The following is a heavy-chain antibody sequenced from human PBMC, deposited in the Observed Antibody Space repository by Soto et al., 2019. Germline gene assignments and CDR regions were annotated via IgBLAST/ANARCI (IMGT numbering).Heavy chain of an antibody. V-gene: IGHV4-59*08. CDR2: IYYGGST. J-gene: IGHJ4*02. Sequence: QVHLQESGPGLVKPSETLSLTCTVSGDSISTDYWSWIRQSPGKGLEWIGFIYYGGSTNYNPSPKSRVTISVDTTKNQFTLKLSYVTAADTAVYYCAKNWNWGSLVHWGQGTLVTVSS. D-gene: IGHD7-27*01. CDR1: GDSISTDY. CDR3: AKNWNWGSLVH.